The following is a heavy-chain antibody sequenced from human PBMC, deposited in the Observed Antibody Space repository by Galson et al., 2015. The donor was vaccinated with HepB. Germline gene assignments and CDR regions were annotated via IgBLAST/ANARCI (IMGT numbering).Heavy chain of an antibody. CDR2: SRNKANSYTT. J-gene: IGHJ6*02. CDR1: GFTFSDHY. Sequence: SLRLSCAASGFTFSDHYMDWVRQAPGKGLEWVGRSRNKANSYTTEYAASVKGRFTISRDDSKNSLFLQMNSLKTEDTAVYYCTRGYYGMDVWGQGTTVTVSS. CDR3: TRGYYGMDV. V-gene: IGHV3-72*01.